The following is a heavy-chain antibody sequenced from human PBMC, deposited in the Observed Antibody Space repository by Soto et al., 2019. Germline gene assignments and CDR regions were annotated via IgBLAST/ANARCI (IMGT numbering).Heavy chain of an antibody. V-gene: IGHV3-23*01. CDR3: AKSPFLDYDSSGYYYVGMDV. CDR2: ISGSGGST. D-gene: IGHD3-22*01. CDR1: GFTFSSYA. Sequence: GGSLRLSCAASGFTFSSYAMSWVRQAPGKGLEWVSAISGSGGSTYYADSVKGRFTISRDNSKNTLYLQMNSLRAEDTAVYYCAKSPFLDYDSSGYYYVGMDVWGQGTTVNVSS. J-gene: IGHJ6*02.